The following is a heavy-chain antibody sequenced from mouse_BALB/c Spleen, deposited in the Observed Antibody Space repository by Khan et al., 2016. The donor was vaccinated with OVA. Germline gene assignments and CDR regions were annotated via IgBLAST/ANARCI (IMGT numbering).Heavy chain of an antibody. Sequence: EVELVESGGDLVKPGGSLKLSCAASGFTFSSYGMSWVRQTPDKRLEWVATISSGGNYTYYPDSVKGRFTISRDNAKNTLYLQMSSLKSEDTAMYFCATLYFYGRRGYFDYWGQGTTLTVSS. D-gene: IGHD1-1*01. CDR3: ATLYFYGRRGYFDY. CDR2: ISSGGNYT. CDR1: GFTFSSYG. J-gene: IGHJ2*01. V-gene: IGHV5-6*01.